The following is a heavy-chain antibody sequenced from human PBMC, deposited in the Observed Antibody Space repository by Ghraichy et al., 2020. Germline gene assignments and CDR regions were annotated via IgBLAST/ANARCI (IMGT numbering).Heavy chain of an antibody. CDR3: AKGGSSWYIEAFDI. Sequence: LTCAASGFTFDDYTMHWVRQAPGKGLEWVSLISWDGGSTYYADSVKGRFTISRDNSKNSLYLQMNSLRTEDTALYYCAKGGSSWYIEAFDIWGQGTMVTVSS. CDR1: GFTFDDYT. V-gene: IGHV3-43*01. J-gene: IGHJ3*02. D-gene: IGHD6-13*01. CDR2: ISWDGGST.